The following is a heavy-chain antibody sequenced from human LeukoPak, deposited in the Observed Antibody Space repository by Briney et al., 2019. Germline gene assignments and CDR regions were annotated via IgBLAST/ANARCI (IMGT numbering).Heavy chain of an antibody. CDR2: IIPIFGTA. D-gene: IGHD2-2*01. CDR3: AKPVGYCSSTSCSEYYFDY. J-gene: IGHJ4*02. Sequence: SVKVSCKASGGTFSSYAISWVRQAPGQGLEWMGGIIPIFGTANYAQKSQGRVTITADEPTSTAYMELSSLRSEDTAVYYCAKPVGYCSSTSCSEYYFDYWGQGTLVTVSS. CDR1: GGTFSSYA. V-gene: IGHV1-69*01.